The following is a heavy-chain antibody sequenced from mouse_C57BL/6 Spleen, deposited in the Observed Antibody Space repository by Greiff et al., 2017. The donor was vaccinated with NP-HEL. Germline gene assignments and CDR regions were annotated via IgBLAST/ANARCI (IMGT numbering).Heavy chain of an antibody. CDR1: GYTFTDYE. CDR2: IDPETGGT. J-gene: IGHJ2*01. CDR3: TRPVVATGGFDY. V-gene: IGHV1-15*01. D-gene: IGHD1-1*01. Sequence: QVQLQQSGAELVRPGASVTLSCKASGYTFTDYEMHWVKQTPVHGLEWIGAIDPETGGTAYNQKFKGKAILTADKSSSTAYMELRSLTSEDSAVYYCTRPVVATGGFDYWGHGTTLTVSS.